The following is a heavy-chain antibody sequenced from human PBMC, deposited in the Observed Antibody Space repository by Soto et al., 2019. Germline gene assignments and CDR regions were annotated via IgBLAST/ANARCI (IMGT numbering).Heavy chain of an antibody. Sequence: GASVKVSCKASGYTFTGYYMHWVRQAPGQGLEWMGWINPNSGGTNYAQKFQGWVTMTRDTSISTAYMELSRLRSDDTAVYYCARDQAVWWLLQLVGYFDYWGQGTLVTVSS. CDR1: GYTFTGYY. CDR2: INPNSGGT. V-gene: IGHV1-2*04. D-gene: IGHD5-12*01. J-gene: IGHJ4*02. CDR3: ARDQAVWWLLQLVGYFDY.